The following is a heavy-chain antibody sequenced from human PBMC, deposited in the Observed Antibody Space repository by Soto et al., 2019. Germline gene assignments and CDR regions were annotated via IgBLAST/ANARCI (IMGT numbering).Heavy chain of an antibody. D-gene: IGHD2-15*01. CDR3: ARCGRSRANDAFDI. V-gene: IGHV3-66*01. CDR1: GFTVISIY. J-gene: IGHJ3*02. Sequence: GGSLRLSCAASGFTVISIYMSWVRQAPGKGLEWVSVIYSGGSTYYTDSVKGRFTISRDNSKNTLYLQMNSLRADDTAVYYCARCGRSRANDAFDIWGQGTMVTVSS. CDR2: IYSGGST.